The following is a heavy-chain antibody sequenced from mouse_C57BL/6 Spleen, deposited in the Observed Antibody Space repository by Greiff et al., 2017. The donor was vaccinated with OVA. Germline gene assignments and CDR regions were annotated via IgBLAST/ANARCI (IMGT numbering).Heavy chain of an antibody. Sequence: EVNVVESGGGLVQSGRSLRLSCATSGFTFSDFYMEWVRQAPGKGLEWIAASRNKANDYTTEYSASVKGRFIVSRDTSQSILYLQMNALRAEDTAIYYCARDARGDYAMDYWGQGTSVTVSS. CDR2: SRNKANDYTT. V-gene: IGHV7-1*01. CDR1: GFTFSDFY. J-gene: IGHJ4*01. CDR3: ARDARGDYAMDY.